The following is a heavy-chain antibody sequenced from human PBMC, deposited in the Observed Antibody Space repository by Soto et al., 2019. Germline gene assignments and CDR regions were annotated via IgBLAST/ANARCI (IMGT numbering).Heavy chain of an antibody. CDR2: MNPKRGGA. CDR1: GYTFTDYY. CDR3: TRENIENSDGLCNAFDI. V-gene: IGHV1-2*02. D-gene: IGHD5-18*01. J-gene: IGHJ3*02. Sequence: VASVQVSCKTSGYTFTDYYTHSVRQAPAQGLEWMGCMNPKRGGAYFAQKFQGRVTLTRDTSIGTAYIEVNSLTSDDTAVYFCTRENIENSDGLCNAFDIWGQGTTVTVSS.